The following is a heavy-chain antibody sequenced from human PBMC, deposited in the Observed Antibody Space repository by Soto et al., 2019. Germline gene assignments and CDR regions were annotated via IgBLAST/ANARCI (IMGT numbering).Heavy chain of an antibody. CDR2: IYYSGST. CDR1: AGFPSPSSYL. Sequence: SAGFPSPSSYLVGRIRHPPGKGLEWIGSIYYSGSTYYNPSLKSRVTISVDTSKNQFSLKLSSVTAADTAVYYCARHGPAIEVVIHFAYWGQGTLVIVSS. D-gene: IGHD3-22*01. V-gene: IGHV4-39*01. J-gene: IGHJ4*02. CDR3: ARHGPAIEVVIHFAY.